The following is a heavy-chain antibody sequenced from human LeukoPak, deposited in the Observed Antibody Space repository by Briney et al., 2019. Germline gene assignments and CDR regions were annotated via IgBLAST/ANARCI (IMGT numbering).Heavy chain of an antibody. CDR3: ARGDYGGKHWFDP. CDR2: IYHSGST. V-gene: IGHV4-4*02. CDR1: GGSISSSNW. D-gene: IGHD4-23*01. Sequence: PSETLSLTCGVSGGSISSSNWWSWVRQPPGKGLEWIGEIYHSGSTNYNPSLKSRVTISVDTSKNQFSLKLSSVTAADTAVYYCARGDYGGKHWFDPWGQGTLVTVSS. J-gene: IGHJ5*02.